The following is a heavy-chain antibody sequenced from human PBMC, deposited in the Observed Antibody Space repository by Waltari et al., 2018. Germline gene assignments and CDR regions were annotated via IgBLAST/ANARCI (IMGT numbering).Heavy chain of an antibody. CDR2: IYHSGST. Sequence: QVQLQESGPGLVRPSETLSLTCAVSGYSISSGYYWGWIRQSPGKGLEWFGFIYHSGSTYCNPSLKSRGTISVDTSKNQFFLKLNSVTAADTAVYHCARHSSGYYYYLDYWGQGTLVTVSS. CDR3: ARHSSGYYYYLDY. V-gene: IGHV4-38-2*01. D-gene: IGHD3-22*01. J-gene: IGHJ4*02. CDR1: GYSISSGYY.